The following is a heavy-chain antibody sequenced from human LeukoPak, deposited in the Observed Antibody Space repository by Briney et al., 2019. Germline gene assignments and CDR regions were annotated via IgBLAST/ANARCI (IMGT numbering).Heavy chain of an antibody. V-gene: IGHV4-4*07. Sequence: SETLSLTCTVSGGSFTSYYWSWIRQPAGKGLEWIGRIYASGNTDYNPSRTNYNPSLKSRVTMSVDTSKNQFSLRLTSVTAADTAVYYCARMYSGSYGGIDFWGQGTLVTVSS. J-gene: IGHJ4*02. CDR3: ARMYSGSYGGIDF. CDR2: IYASGNTDYNPSRT. D-gene: IGHD1-26*01. CDR1: GGSFTSYY.